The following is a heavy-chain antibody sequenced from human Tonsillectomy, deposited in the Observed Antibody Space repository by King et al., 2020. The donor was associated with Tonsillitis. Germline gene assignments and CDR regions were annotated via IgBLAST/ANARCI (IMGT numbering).Heavy chain of an antibody. CDR1: GYTFTSHE. V-gene: IGHV1-8*01. Sequence: VQLVQSGAEVKKPGASVKVSCEASGYTFTSHEITWVRHVTGQGLEYMGWMNPNSGSTGYTQKFQGRVTMTRDTSISTAYMELSSLRSEDTAVYYCARQFRNSGHYYYYGLDVWGQGTTVIASS. J-gene: IGHJ6*02. CDR3: ARQFRNSGHYYYYGLDV. D-gene: IGHD2/OR15-2a*01. CDR2: MNPNSGST.